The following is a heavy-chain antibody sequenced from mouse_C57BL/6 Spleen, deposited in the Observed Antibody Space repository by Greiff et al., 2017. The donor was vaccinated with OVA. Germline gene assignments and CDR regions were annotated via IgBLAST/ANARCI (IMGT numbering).Heavy chain of an antibody. Sequence: QVQLQQPGAELVMPGASVKLSCKASGYTFTSYWMHWVKQRPGQGLEWIGEIDPSDSYTNYNQKFKGKSTLTVDKSSSTAYMQLSSLTSEDSAVYYCARHYYGSSYVFWSAYWGQGTLVTVSA. J-gene: IGHJ3*01. CDR3: ARHYYGSSYVFWSAY. D-gene: IGHD1-1*01. CDR1: GYTFTSYW. V-gene: IGHV1-69*01. CDR2: IDPSDSYT.